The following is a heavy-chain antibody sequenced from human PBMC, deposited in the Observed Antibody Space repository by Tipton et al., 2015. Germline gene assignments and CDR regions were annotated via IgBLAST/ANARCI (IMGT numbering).Heavy chain of an antibody. CDR1: GDSISSSNW. CDR3: AREVWYNDSTGYDY. J-gene: IGHJ4*02. CDR2: IHHGGST. D-gene: IGHD3-22*01. Sequence: GSLRLSCSVSGDSISSSNWWSLVRQPPGKGLEWIGEIHHGGSTNYNPSLKSRVTMSVDTSKNQFSLHLSSVTAADAAVYYCAREVWYNDSTGYDYWGQGTLVTVSS. V-gene: IGHV4-4*02.